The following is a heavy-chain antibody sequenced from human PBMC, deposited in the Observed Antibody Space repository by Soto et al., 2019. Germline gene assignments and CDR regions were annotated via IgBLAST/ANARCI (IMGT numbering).Heavy chain of an antibody. D-gene: IGHD3-22*01. V-gene: IGHV3-11*06. CDR1: GFTFSDYY. J-gene: IGHJ4*02. CDR3: ARDSLYYYDSSGYHY. CDR2: ISSSSSYT. Sequence: PGGSLRLSCAASGFTFSDYYMSWIRQTPGKGLEWVSYISSSSSYTNYADSVKGRFTISRDNAKNSLYLQMNSLRAEDTAVYYCARDSLYYYDSSGYHYWGQGTLVTVSS.